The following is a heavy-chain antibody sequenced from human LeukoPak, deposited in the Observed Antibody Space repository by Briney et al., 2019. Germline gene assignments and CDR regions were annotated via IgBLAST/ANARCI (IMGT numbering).Heavy chain of an antibody. CDR2: IYHSGSA. CDR1: GGSVSSGGYH. CDR3: ARVGHLTNNWFDS. D-gene: IGHD4-11*01. J-gene: IGHJ5*01. V-gene: IGHV4-61*03. Sequence: SETLSLTCSVSGGSVSSGGYHWSWIRQPPGKGLEWIGYIYHSGSANYNPSLKSRVTITVDTSKNHFSLNLSSLTSADTAVYYCARVGHLTNNWFDSWGEGSLVSVSS.